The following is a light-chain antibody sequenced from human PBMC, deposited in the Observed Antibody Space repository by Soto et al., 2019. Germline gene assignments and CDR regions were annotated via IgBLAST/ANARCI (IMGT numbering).Light chain of an antibody. CDR2: STN. V-gene: IGLV8-61*01. J-gene: IGLJ1*01. CDR3: VLYMGSGISV. Sequence: QTVVTQEPSFSVSPGGTVTLTCGLSSGSVSTSYYPSWYQQTPGQAPRTLIYSTNTRSSGVPDRFSGSILGNKAALTITGDQADDESDYYCVLYMGSGISVFGTGTKVTVL. CDR1: SGSVSTSYY.